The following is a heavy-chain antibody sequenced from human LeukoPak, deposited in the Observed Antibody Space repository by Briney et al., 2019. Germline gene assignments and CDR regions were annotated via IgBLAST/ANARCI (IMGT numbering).Heavy chain of an antibody. CDR1: GGSISSGSYY. D-gene: IGHD1-14*01. Sequence: SETLSLTCTVSGGSISSGSYYWSWIRQPAGKGLEWNGRIYISGTTKYNPSLKSRVTISVDTSKNQFSLKLNSVTAADTAVYYCARTGNGRTNYYYYMDVWGKGTTVTISS. J-gene: IGHJ6*03. V-gene: IGHV4-61*02. CDR3: ARTGNGRTNYYYYMDV. CDR2: IYISGTT.